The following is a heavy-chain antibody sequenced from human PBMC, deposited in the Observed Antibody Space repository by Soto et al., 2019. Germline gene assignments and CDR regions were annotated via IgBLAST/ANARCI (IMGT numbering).Heavy chain of an antibody. CDR3: ARDLGDSSSWFHD. D-gene: IGHD6-13*01. Sequence: GGSLRLSCAASGFTFSSYAMHWVRQAPGKGLEWVAVISYDGSNKYYADSVKGRFTISRDNSKNTLYLQMNSLRAEDTALYHGARDLGDSSSWFHDWGQCT. CDR2: ISYDGSNK. V-gene: IGHV3-30-3*01. CDR1: GFTFSSYA. J-gene: IGHJ1*01.